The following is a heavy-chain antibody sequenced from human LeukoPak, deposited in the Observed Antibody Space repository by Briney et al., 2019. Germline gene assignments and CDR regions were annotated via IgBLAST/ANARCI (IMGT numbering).Heavy chain of an antibody. V-gene: IGHV3-23*01. D-gene: IGHD2-15*01. J-gene: IGHJ4*02. CDR2: ITGSTGNT. CDR1: GFAFSNYA. CDR3: AKSPLASCSGVKCYPLDY. Sequence: GGSLRLSCAAPGFAFSNYAMSWVRQAPGKGLEWVSAITGSTGNTYYADSVKGRFTISRDNSKSTLYLQMSNLRAGDTAIYSCAKSPLASCSGVKCYPLDYWGQGTLVTVSS.